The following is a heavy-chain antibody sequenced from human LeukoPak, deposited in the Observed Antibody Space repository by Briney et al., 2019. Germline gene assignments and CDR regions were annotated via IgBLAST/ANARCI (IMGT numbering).Heavy chain of an antibody. D-gene: IGHD2-15*01. V-gene: IGHV4-59*01. CDR2: IYYSGST. CDR1: GGSISSYY. Sequence: PSETLSLTCTVSGGSISSYYWSWIRQPPGKGLEWIGYIYYSGSTNYNPSLKSRVTISVDTSKNQFSLKLSSVTAADTAVYYCARDVSGTKRYYYYYMDVWGKGTTVTVSS. CDR3: ARDVSGTKRYYYYYMDV. J-gene: IGHJ6*03.